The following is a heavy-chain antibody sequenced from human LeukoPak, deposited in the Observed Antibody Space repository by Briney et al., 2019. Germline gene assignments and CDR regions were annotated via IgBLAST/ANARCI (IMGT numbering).Heavy chain of an antibody. CDR2: ISGSGDSR. Sequence: GGSLRLSCAASGFTFSNYAMSGLRQAPGKGLEWVSGISGSGDSRYYAESVKGRFTISRHNSKNTLYLQMNSLRAEVTAVYYCAKGGSWFDPWGQGTLVTVSS. V-gene: IGHV3-23*01. CDR1: GFTFSNYA. J-gene: IGHJ5*02. D-gene: IGHD3-10*01. CDR3: AKGGSWFDP.